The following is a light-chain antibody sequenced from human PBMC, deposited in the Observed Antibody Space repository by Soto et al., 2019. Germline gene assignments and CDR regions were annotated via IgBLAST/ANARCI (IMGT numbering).Light chain of an antibody. CDR2: DAS. J-gene: IGKJ4*01. CDR1: QSISRS. CDR3: QQVKSFLPLT. Sequence: DIQMTQSPSTLSASVGDRVTITCRASQSISRSLAWYQQKPGKAPNLLIYDASSLESGVPSRFSGSGFGTEFTLTISSLQPDDFATYYCQQVKSFLPLTFGGGTKVDIK. V-gene: IGKV1-5*01.